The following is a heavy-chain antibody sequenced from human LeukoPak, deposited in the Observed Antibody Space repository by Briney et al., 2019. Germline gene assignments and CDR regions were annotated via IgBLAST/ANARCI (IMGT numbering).Heavy chain of an antibody. Sequence: PGRSLRLSCAASGFTFSNYGIHWVRQAPGRGLEWVAVISFDGSNKYYADSVKGRFTMSRDNSKNTLYLQMSSLSAEDTAVYYCAKDSLEGLMAKEDGMDVWGQGTTVTVSS. CDR2: ISFDGSNK. V-gene: IGHV3-30*18. J-gene: IGHJ6*02. CDR1: GFTFSNYG. D-gene: IGHD5-24*01. CDR3: AKDSLEGLMAKEDGMDV.